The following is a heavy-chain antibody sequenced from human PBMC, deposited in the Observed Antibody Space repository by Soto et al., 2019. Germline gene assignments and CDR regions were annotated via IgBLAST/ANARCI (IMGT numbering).Heavy chain of an antibody. CDR2: ISASGGNT. CDR3: ARNDPAYYYGS. CDR1: GFAFSASA. J-gene: IGHJ4*02. V-gene: IGHV3-23*01. D-gene: IGHD3-10*01. Sequence: EVQLLESGGGLVQPGGSLRLSCSVSGFAFSASAMSWVRQAPGKGLEWVSAISASGGNTYYADSVRGRFTISRDNSKNTLYLQMNSLRAEDTDVYYCARNDPAYYYGSWGQGTLVTVSS.